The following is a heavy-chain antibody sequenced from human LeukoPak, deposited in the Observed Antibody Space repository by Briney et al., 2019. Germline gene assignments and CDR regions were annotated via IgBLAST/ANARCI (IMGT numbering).Heavy chain of an antibody. CDR3: AIVTYYYDSSGYLDY. V-gene: IGHV1-18*01. CDR2: ISAYNGNT. J-gene: IGHJ4*02. D-gene: IGHD3-22*01. Sequence: GASVKVSCKASGYTFTSYGISWVRQAPGQGLEWMGWISAYNGNTNYAQKLQGRDTMTTDTSTSTAYMELRSLRSDDTAVYYCAIVTYYYDSSGYLDYWGQGTLVTVSS. CDR1: GYTFTSYG.